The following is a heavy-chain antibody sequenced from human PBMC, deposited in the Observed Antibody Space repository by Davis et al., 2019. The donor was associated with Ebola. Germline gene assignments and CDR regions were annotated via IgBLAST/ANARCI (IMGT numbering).Heavy chain of an antibody. J-gene: IGHJ3*02. V-gene: IGHV5-51*01. CDR2: IYPGDSDT. D-gene: IGHD6-19*01. Sequence: PGGSLRLSCKGSGYSFTSYWIGWVRQMPGKGLEWMGIIYPGDSDTRYSPSFQGQVPISADKSISTAYLQWSSLKASDTAMYYCARRGSGWYGGDAFDIWGQGTMVTVSS. CDR1: GYSFTSYW. CDR3: ARRGSGWYGGDAFDI.